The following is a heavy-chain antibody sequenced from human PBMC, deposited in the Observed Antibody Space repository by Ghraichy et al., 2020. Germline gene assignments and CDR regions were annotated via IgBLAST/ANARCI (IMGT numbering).Heavy chain of an antibody. V-gene: IGHV1-18*01. CDR2: ISGYNGNT. Sequence: ASVKVSCKASGYTFSKYAITWVRQAPEQGLEWLGWISGYNGNTNYAQRVQDRVTMTADTSTNTAYLELRNLRSEDRAVYYCARLGIAVAATYYYGLDIWGQGTTVTVSS. CDR3: ARLGIAVAATYYYGLDI. CDR1: GYTFSKYA. J-gene: IGHJ6*02. D-gene: IGHD6-19*01.